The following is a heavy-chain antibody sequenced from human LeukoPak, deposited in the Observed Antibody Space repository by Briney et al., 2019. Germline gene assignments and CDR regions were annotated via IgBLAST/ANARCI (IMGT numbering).Heavy chain of an antibody. V-gene: IGHV4-34*01. CDR1: GGSFSGYY. D-gene: IGHD5-18*01. CDR2: ITDSGST. CDR3: ARRAGYDYGQIDH. J-gene: IGHJ4*02. Sequence: SETLSLTCAVYGGSFSGYYWSWIRQPPGKGLEWIGEITDSGSTNYNPSLKSRVTISVDTSNNRVSLKVDSVTAADTAVYYCARRAGYDYGQIDHWGRGTLVTVSS.